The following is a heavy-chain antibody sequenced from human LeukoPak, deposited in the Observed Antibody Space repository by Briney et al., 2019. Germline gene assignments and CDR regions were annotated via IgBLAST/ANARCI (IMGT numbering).Heavy chain of an antibody. CDR3: ATDPYSGYEPHYGMDV. V-gene: IGHV1-24*01. D-gene: IGHD5-12*01. J-gene: IGHJ6*02. CDR1: GYTLTELS. Sequence: GASVKVSCKVSGYTLTELSMHWVRQAPGKGLEWMGGFDPEDGETIYAQKFQGRVTMTEDTSTDTAYMELSSLRSEDTAVYYCATDPYSGYEPHYGMDVWGQGTTVTVSS. CDR2: FDPEDGET.